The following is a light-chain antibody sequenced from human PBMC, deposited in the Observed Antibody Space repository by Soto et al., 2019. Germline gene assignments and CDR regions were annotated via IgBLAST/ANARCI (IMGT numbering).Light chain of an antibody. Sequence: EIVLTQSPATLSLSPGERATLSCRASQSVSSYLAWYQQKPCQTPRLLIYDASNRYTDITARFSGSGSGTDFTLTISSLEPEDFAVSYCQQRSNWPVTFGQRTRVEIK. CDR3: QQRSNWPVT. CDR1: QSVSSY. CDR2: DAS. V-gene: IGKV3-11*01. J-gene: IGKJ1*01.